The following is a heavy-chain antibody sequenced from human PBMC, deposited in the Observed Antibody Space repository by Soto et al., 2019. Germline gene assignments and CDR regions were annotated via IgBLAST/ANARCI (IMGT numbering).Heavy chain of an antibody. V-gene: IGHV4-59*01. D-gene: IGHD6-13*01. CDR1: GGSISSYY. CDR3: ARERAAAGPSDY. J-gene: IGHJ4*02. CDR2: IYYSGST. Sequence: SETLSLTCTVSGGSISSYYWSWIRQPPGKGLEWIGYIYYSGSTNYNPSLKSRVTISVDTSKNQFSLKLSSVTAADTAVYYCARERAAAGPSDYWGQGTLVTVSS.